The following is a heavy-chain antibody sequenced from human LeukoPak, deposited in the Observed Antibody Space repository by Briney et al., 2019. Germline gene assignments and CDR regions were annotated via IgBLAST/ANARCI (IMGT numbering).Heavy chain of an antibody. CDR2: ISSGGTNK. Sequence: PGGSLTLSCAASGFTVSTHAMHWVRQTPAKGLEWVAIISSGGTNKHYADSVKGRFTISRDISKNTVDLQMNSLRGEDTAVYYCARDPTTVTTTYFDSWGQGTLVTVSS. D-gene: IGHD4-17*01. J-gene: IGHJ4*02. CDR3: ARDPTTVTTTYFDS. V-gene: IGHV3-30-3*01. CDR1: GFTVSTHA.